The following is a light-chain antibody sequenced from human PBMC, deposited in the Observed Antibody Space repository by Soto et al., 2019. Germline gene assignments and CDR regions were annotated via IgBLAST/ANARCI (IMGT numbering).Light chain of an antibody. V-gene: IGKV3-20*01. CDR3: QQYGSSPRT. J-gene: IGKJ1*01. CDR1: QSVSSSY. CDR2: GAS. Sequence: EIVLTHSPGTLSLSPGERAPLSCRASQSVSSSYLAWYQQKPGQAPRLLIYGASSRATGIPDRFSGSGSGTDFTLTISRLEPEDFAVYYCQQYGSSPRTFGQGTKVEIK.